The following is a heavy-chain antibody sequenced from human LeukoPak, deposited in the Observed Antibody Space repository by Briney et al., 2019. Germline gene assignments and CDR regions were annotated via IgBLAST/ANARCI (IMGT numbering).Heavy chain of an antibody. D-gene: IGHD6-19*01. J-gene: IGHJ4*02. CDR2: IRYDGSNK. CDR1: GFTFSSYG. Sequence: GGPLRLSCAASGFTFSSYGMHWVRQAPGKGLEWVAFIRYDGSNKYYADSVKGRFTISRDNSKNTLYLQMNSLRAEDTAVYYCAKIGAVAGHFDYWGQGTLVTVSS. V-gene: IGHV3-30*02. CDR3: AKIGAVAGHFDY.